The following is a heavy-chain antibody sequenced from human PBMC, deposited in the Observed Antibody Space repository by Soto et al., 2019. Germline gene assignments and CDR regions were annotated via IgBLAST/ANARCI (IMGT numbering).Heavy chain of an antibody. CDR1: GYTFTSYA. CDR3: ARDRDSSSWSRANWFDP. V-gene: IGHV1-3*01. CDR2: INAGNGNT. D-gene: IGHD6-13*01. J-gene: IGHJ5*02. Sequence: QVQLVQSGAEVKKPGASVKVSCRASGYTFTSYAMHWVRQAPGQRLEWMGWINAGNGNTKYSQKFQGRVTITRDTSASTAYMELSSLRSEDTAVYYCARDRDSSSWSRANWFDPWGQGTLVTVSS.